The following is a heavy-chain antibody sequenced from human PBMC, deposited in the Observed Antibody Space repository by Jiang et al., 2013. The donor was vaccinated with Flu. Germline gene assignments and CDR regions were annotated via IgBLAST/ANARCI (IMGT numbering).Heavy chain of an antibody. CDR1: GGTFSSYA. Sequence: GGTFSSYAISWXRQAPGQGLEWMGGIIPIFGTANYAQKFQGRVTITADESTSTAYMELSSLRSEDTAVYYCARAHCGGDCSHMYYFDYWGQGTLVTVSS. V-gene: IGHV1-69*01. D-gene: IGHD2-21*01. CDR2: IIPIFGTA. CDR3: ARAHCGGDCSHMYYFDY. J-gene: IGHJ4*02.